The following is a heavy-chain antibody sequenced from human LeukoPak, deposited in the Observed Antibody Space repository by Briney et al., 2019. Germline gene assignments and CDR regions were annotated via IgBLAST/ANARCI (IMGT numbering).Heavy chain of an antibody. CDR3: AKESDVAAAGIDY. J-gene: IGHJ4*02. CDR2: IRYEGSNK. CDR1: GFIFSGYG. V-gene: IGHV3-30*02. Sequence: GGSLRLSCAASGFIFSGYGMHWVRQAPGKGLQWVTFIRYEGSNKYYADSVKGRFTISRDSSKNTLYLQMNSLRVEDTAVYYCAKESDVAAAGIDYWGQGTLVTVSS. D-gene: IGHD6-13*01.